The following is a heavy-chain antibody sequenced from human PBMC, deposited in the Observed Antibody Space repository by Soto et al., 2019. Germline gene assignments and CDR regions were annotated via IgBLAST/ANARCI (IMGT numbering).Heavy chain of an antibody. CDR3: ARADYYGSGGDY. J-gene: IGHJ4*02. CDR2: IKQDGSEI. CDR1: GFTFSSYW. Sequence: EVQLVESGGGLVQPGGSLRLSCAASGFTFSSYWMTWVRQAPGKGLEWVANIKQDGSEIYYVDSVKGRFTISRDNTTNSLYLQMNSLRAEDTAVYYCARADYYGSGGDYWGQGTLVTVSS. D-gene: IGHD3-10*01. V-gene: IGHV3-7*01.